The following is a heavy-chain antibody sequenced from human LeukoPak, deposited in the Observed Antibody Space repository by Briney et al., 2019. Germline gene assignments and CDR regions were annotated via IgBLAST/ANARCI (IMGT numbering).Heavy chain of an antibody. CDR3: AKDALSGYSYGYNSFDI. D-gene: IGHD5-18*01. J-gene: IGHJ3*02. V-gene: IGHV3-9*03. Sequence: GRSLRLSCAASGFTFDDYAMHWVRQAPGKGLEWVSGISWNSGSIGYADSVKGRFTISRDNAKNSLYLQMNSLRAEDMALYYCAKDALSGYSYGYNSFDIWGQGTMVTVSS. CDR1: GFTFDDYA. CDR2: ISWNSGSI.